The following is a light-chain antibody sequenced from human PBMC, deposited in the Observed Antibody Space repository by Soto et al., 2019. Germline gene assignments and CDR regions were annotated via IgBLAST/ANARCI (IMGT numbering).Light chain of an antibody. CDR3: QQSSNWPLT. J-gene: IGKJ4*01. Sequence: EIVLTQSPAPLSLSPGARATLSCRASQSVSSCLAWYQQKPGQAPRLLIYDASNRATGIPARFSGSGSGTDFTLTISSLEPEDFAVYYCQQSSNWPLTFGGGTKVEIK. CDR1: QSVSSC. CDR2: DAS. V-gene: IGKV3-11*01.